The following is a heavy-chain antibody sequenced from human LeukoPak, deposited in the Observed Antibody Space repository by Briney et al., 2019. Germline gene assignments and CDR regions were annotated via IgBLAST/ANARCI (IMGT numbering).Heavy chain of an antibody. CDR1: GYTFTGYY. CDR3: ARVADCSGGSCYPRGYFDY. V-gene: IGHV1-69*06. J-gene: IGHJ4*02. D-gene: IGHD2-15*01. CDR2: IIPIFGTA. Sequence: GASVKVSCKASGYTFTGYYMHWVRQAPGQGLEWMGGIIPIFGTANYAQKFQGRVTITADKSTSTAYMELSSLRSEDTAVYYCARVADCSGGSCYPRGYFDYWGQGTLVTVSS.